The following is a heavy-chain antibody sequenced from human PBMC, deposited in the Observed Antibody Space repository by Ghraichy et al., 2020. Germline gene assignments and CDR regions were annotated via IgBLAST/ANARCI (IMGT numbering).Heavy chain of an antibody. Sequence: GGSLRLSCAASGFTFSSYGMHWVRQAPGKGLEWVAVISYDGSNKYYADSVKGRFTISRDNSKNTLYLQMNSLRAEDTAVYYCAKDSGGAMIVVAPLTDWGQGTLVTVSS. J-gene: IGHJ4*02. CDR1: GFTFSSYG. CDR3: AKDSGGAMIVVAPLTD. CDR2: ISYDGSNK. D-gene: IGHD3-22*01. V-gene: IGHV3-30*18.